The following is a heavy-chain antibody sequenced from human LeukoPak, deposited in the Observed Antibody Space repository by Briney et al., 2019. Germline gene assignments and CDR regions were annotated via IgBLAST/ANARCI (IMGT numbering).Heavy chain of an antibody. D-gene: IGHD6-13*01. CDR3: ARGPAPLYSSSWYRRGAFDI. Sequence: SETLSLTCTVSGGSISSYYWSWIRQPAGKGLEWIGRIYTSGSTNYNPSLKSRVTMSVDTSKNQFSLKLSSVTAADTAVYYCARGPAPLYSSSWYRRGAFDIWGQGTMVTVSS. CDR1: GGSISSYY. V-gene: IGHV4-4*07. CDR2: IYTSGST. J-gene: IGHJ3*02.